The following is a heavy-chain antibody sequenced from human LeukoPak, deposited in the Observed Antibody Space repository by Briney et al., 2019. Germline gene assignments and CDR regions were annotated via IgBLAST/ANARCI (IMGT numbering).Heavy chain of an antibody. CDR2: IIPIFGTA. D-gene: IGHD1-1*01. CDR3: ASKYNWNDYDAFDI. J-gene: IGHJ3*02. V-gene: IGHV1-69*05. CDR1: GGTFSSYA. Sequence: ASVKVSCKASGGTFSSYAISWVRQAPGQGLEWMGGIIPIFGTANYAQKFQGRVTITTDESTSTAYMELSSLRSEDTAVYYCASKYNWNDYDAFDIWGQGTMVAVSS.